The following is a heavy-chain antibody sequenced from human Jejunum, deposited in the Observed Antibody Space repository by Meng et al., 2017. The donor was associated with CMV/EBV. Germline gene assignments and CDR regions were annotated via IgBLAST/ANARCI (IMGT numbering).Heavy chain of an antibody. CDR2: ISWSSGVT. CDR1: FNDYA. D-gene: IGHD3-22*01. CDR3: ARSTRGYFDITGYFDY. Sequence: FNDYAMHWVRQAPGNGLEWVSGISWSSGVTGYADSVKGRFTISRDNAKNSLYLQMNSLRPEDTAVYYCARSTRGYFDITGYFDYWGQGARVTVSS. V-gene: IGHV3-9*01. J-gene: IGHJ4*02.